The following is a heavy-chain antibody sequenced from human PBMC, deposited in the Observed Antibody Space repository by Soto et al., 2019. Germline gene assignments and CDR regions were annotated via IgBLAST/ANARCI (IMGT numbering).Heavy chain of an antibody. D-gene: IGHD1-26*01. Sequence: ASVKVSCKASGYTFTSYDMHWVRQAPGQGLEWMGIINPSGGSTSYAQKFQGRVTMTRDTSTSTVYMELSSLRAEDTAIYYCARGMRRWELLGHWGQGTPVTVSS. J-gene: IGHJ4*02. CDR3: ARGMRRWELLGH. CDR1: GYTFTSYD. CDR2: INPSGGST. V-gene: IGHV1-46*01.